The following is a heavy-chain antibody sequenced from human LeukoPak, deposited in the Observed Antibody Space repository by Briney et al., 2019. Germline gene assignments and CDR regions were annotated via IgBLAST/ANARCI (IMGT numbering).Heavy chain of an antibody. CDR2: IYHSGST. D-gene: IGHD3-3*01. V-gene: IGHV4-38-2*02. CDR1: GYSISSGYY. J-gene: IGHJ3*02. CDR3: ARGRGRITIFGVPKRNDAFDI. Sequence: SETLSLTCTVSGYSISSGYYWGWIRQPPGKGLEWIGSIYHSGSTYYNPSLKSRVTISVDTSKNQFSLKLSSVTAADTAVYYCARGRGRITIFGVPKRNDAFDIWGQGTMVTVSS.